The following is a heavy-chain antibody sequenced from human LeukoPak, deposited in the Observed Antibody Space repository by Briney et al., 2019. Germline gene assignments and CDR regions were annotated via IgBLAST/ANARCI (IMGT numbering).Heavy chain of an antibody. D-gene: IGHD6-19*01. Sequence: GGSLRLSCAASGFTFSTYNMNWVRQAPGKGLEWVSSISSSRNYIFYADSVKGRFTISRDNAKNSLYLQMNSLRAEDTAVYYCARESVAGNYFDYWGQGTLVTVSS. CDR2: ISSSRNYI. J-gene: IGHJ4*02. CDR1: GFTFSTYN. V-gene: IGHV3-21*01. CDR3: ARESVAGNYFDY.